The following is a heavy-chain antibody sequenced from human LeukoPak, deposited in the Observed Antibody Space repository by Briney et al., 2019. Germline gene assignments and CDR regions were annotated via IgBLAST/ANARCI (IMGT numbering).Heavy chain of an antibody. V-gene: IGHV3-33*01. CDR3: ARDPSVLDYFDY. Sequence: TGRSLRLSCAASGFTFSSYGMHWVRQAPGKGLEWVAVIWYDGSNKYHADSVKGRFTISRDNSKNTLYLQMNSLRAEDTAVYYCARDPSVLDYFDYWGQGTLVTVSS. D-gene: IGHD2/OR15-2a*01. J-gene: IGHJ4*02. CDR1: GFTFSSYG. CDR2: IWYDGSNK.